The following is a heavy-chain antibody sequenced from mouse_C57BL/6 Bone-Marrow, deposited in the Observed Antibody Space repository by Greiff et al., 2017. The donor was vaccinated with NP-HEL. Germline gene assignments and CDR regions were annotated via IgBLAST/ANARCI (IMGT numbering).Heavy chain of an antibody. V-gene: IGHV1-76*01. CDR3: ARCSSYVIFDY. CDR1: GYTFTDYY. Sequence: QVQLQQSGAELVRPGASVKLSCKASGYTFTDYYINWVKQRPGQGLEWIARIYPGSGNTYYNEKFKGKATLTAEKSSSTAYMQLSSLTSEDSAVYFCARCSSYVIFDYWGQGTTLTVSS. D-gene: IGHD1-1*01. J-gene: IGHJ2*01. CDR2: IYPGSGNT.